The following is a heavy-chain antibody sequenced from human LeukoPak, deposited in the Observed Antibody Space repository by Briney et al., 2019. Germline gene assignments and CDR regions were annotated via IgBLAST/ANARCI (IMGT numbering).Heavy chain of an antibody. CDR2: IVVGSGNT. J-gene: IGHJ4*02. D-gene: IGHD6-13*01. Sequence: SVKVSCKASGFTFTSSAMQWVRQARGQRLEWIGWIVVGSGNTNYAQKFQERVTITRDMSTSTAYMELSSLRSEDTAVYYCAAQSIAAAGMGYWGQGTLVTVSS. CDR1: GFTFTSSA. CDR3: AAQSIAAAGMGY. V-gene: IGHV1-58*02.